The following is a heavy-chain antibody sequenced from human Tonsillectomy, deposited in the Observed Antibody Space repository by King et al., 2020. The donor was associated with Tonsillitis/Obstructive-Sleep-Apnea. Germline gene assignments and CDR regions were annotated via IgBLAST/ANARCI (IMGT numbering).Heavy chain of an antibody. CDR3: ARDIVVVVAATLSQGRGFDP. D-gene: IGHD2-15*01. V-gene: IGHV1-69*10. CDR2: IIPILAIA. J-gene: IGHJ5*02. CDR1: GGTFSSYA. Sequence: VQLVESGAEVKKPGSSVKISCKASGGTFSSYAITWVRRAPGQGLEWMGGIIPILAIASYAQKFQGRVTITADKSTSTAYMELSSLRSEDTAVCYCARDIVVVVAATLSQGRGFDPWGQGTLVTVSS.